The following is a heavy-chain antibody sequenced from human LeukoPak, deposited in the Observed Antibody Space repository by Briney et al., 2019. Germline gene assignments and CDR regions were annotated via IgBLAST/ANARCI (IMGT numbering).Heavy chain of an antibody. CDR1: GGSISSHY. CDR2: IYTSGST. CDR3: ARGRRGLLWFGSFDY. Sequence: SETLSLTCHVSGGSISSHYWSWIRQPAGKGLEWIGRIYTSGSTNYNPSLKSRVTMSIDASKNQFSLRLSSVTAADTAVYYCARGRRGLLWFGSFDYWGQGTLVTVSS. D-gene: IGHD3-10*01. V-gene: IGHV4-4*07. J-gene: IGHJ4*02.